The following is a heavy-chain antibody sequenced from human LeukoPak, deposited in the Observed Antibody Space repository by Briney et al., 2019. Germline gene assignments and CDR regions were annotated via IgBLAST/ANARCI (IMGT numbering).Heavy chain of an antibody. CDR3: ARRVGYDSYDY. CDR2: IYPGDSDN. D-gene: IGHD5-12*01. V-gene: IGHV5-51*01. J-gene: IGHJ4*02. CDR1: GYSFTSYW. Sequence: GESLKISCKGSGYSFTSYWIGWVRQMPGKGLEWMGIIYPGDSDNRYRPPFQGQVTISADKSISAAYLQWSSLKASDTAMYYCARRVGYDSYDYWGQGTLVTVSS.